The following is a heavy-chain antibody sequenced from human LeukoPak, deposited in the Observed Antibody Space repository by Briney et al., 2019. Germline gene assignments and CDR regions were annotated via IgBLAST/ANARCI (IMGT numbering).Heavy chain of an antibody. D-gene: IGHD6-13*01. V-gene: IGHV4-39*01. J-gene: IGHJ2*01. Sequence: SETLSLTCTVSGGSISSSSYYWGWIRQPPGKGLEWIGSIYYSGSTYYNPSLKSRVTISVDTSKNQFSLKLSSVTAADTAVYYCARHRGEYSSSWFPSGVIGDWYFDLWGRGTLVTVSS. CDR1: GGSISSSSYY. CDR3: ARHRGEYSSSWFPSGVIGDWYFDL. CDR2: IYYSGST.